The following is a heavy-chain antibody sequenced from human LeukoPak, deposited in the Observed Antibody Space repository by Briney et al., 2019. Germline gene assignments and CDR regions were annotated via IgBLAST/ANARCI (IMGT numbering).Heavy chain of an antibody. CDR2: INHSGST. V-gene: IGHV4-34*01. J-gene: IGHJ1*01. Sequence: PSETLSLTCAVYGGSFSGYYWSWIRQPPGKGLEWIGEINHSGSTDYNPSLKSRVTISADTPKNQFSLRLSSVTAADTAVYYCARVVLTYTTRWSEFFHLWGQGTLVTVSS. D-gene: IGHD2-15*01. CDR1: GGSFSGYY. CDR3: ARVVLTYTTRWSEFFHL.